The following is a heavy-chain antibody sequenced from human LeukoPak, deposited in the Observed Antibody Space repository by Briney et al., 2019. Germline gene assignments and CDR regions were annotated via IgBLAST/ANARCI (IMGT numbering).Heavy chain of an antibody. CDR3: ARHVIDYGVDY. CDR2: ISSSSSYT. D-gene: IGHD4-17*01. J-gene: IGHJ4*02. Sequence: GGSLRLSCAASGFTFSSYWMSWVRQAPGKGLEWVSYISSSSSYTNYADSVKGRFTISRDNAKNSLYLQMNSLRAEDTAVYYCARHVIDYGVDYWGQGTLVTVSS. V-gene: IGHV3-11*03. CDR1: GFTFSSYW.